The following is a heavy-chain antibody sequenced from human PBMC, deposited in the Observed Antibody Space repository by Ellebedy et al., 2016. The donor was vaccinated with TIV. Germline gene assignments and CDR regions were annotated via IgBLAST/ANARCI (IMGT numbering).Heavy chain of an antibody. CDR3: TRDGSEWSRDY. Sequence: GGSLRLXXAASGFTVSIFGMTWVRQAPGKGLEWVATIVSSGREAYYADPLKGRFTISRDNAMNSVYLQLNSLSVEDTAVYYCTRDGSEWSRDYWGQGTLVTVSS. J-gene: IGHJ4*02. CDR2: IVSSGREA. D-gene: IGHD3-3*01. CDR1: GFTVSIFG. V-gene: IGHV3-21*06.